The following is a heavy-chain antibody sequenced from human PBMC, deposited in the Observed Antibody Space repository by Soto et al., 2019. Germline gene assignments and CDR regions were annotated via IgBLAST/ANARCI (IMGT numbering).Heavy chain of an antibody. CDR3: ARDDRADSLSKDYYYYGMDV. CDR1: GYTFTGYY. V-gene: IGHV1-2*04. CDR2: INPNSGGT. J-gene: IGHJ6*02. Sequence: QVQLVQSGAEVKKPGASVKVSCKASGYTFTGYYMHWVRQAPGQGLEWMGWINPNSGGTNYAQKFQGWVTMTRDTSISTAYMELSRLRSDDTAVYYCARDDRADSLSKDYYYYGMDVWGQGTTVTVSS.